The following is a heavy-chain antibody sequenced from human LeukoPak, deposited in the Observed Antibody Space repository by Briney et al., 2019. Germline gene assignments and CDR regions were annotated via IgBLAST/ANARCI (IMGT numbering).Heavy chain of an antibody. D-gene: IGHD1-7*01. CDR2: MNPNSGNT. CDR1: GYTFTSYD. CDR3: ARDGRAGTTAFFDY. V-gene: IGHV1-8*01. J-gene: IGHJ4*02. Sequence: ASVKVSCKASGYTFTSYDINWVRQATGQGLEWMGWMNPNSGNTGYAQKFQGRVTMTRNTSISTAYMELSSLRSEDTAVYYCARDGRAGTTAFFDYWGQGTLVTVSS.